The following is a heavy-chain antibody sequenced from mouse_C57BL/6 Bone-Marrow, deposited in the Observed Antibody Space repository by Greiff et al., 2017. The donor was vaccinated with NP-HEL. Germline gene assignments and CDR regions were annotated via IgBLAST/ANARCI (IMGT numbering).Heavy chain of an antibody. CDR3: VRGGYGFAD. D-gene: IGHD3-1*01. CDR2: IRSNSSNFAT. J-gene: IGHJ3*01. CDR1: GFTFNTYA. Sequence: EVKLVESGGGLVQPKGSLKLSCAASGFTFNTYAMHWVRQAPGKGLEWVARIRSNSSNFATYYADSVKDRFTISRDYSQSMLYLQMNNLKTEDTAVECCVRGGYGFADGGQGTLVTVSA. V-gene: IGHV10-3*01.